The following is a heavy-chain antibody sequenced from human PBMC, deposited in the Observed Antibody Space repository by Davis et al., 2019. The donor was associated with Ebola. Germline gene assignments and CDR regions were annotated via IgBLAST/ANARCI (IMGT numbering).Heavy chain of an antibody. CDR2: INAGNGNT. CDR1: GYTFTSYA. J-gene: IGHJ6*04. Sequence: ASVKVSCKASGYTFTSYAMHWVRQAPGQRLEWMGWINAGNGNTNYAQKLQGRVTMTTDTSTSTVYMELSSLRSEDTAVYYCARGPVKTILRYYYYYYGMDVWGKGTTITVSS. CDR3: ARGPVKTILRYYYYYYGMDV. D-gene: IGHD3-3*01. V-gene: IGHV1-3*01.